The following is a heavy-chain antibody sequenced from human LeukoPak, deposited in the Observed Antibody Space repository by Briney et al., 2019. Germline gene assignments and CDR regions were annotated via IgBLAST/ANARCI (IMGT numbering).Heavy chain of an antibody. D-gene: IGHD2-2*01. V-gene: IGHV3-23*01. CDR1: GFTFGSYA. J-gene: IGHJ4*02. Sequence: GGSLRLSCAASGFTFGSYAMSWVSKAPGKGLEWVSVISGSGGSTYYAASVKGRFTISRDNSKNTLYLQMNSLRAEDTAVYYCASPSRSYQLLSPFDFWGQGTLVTVSS. CDR2: ISGSGGST. CDR3: ASPSRSYQLLSPFDF.